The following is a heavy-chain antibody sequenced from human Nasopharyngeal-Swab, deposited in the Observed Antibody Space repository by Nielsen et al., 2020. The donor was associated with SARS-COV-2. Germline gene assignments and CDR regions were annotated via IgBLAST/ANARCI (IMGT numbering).Heavy chain of an antibody. CDR2: IYSGGSA. J-gene: IGHJ4*02. CDR1: GFTISSKY. V-gene: IGHV3-53*01. D-gene: IGHD1-26*01. CDR3: ARDLGATDY. Sequence: GESLKISCAASGFTISSKYMSWVRQAPGKGLEWVSVIYSGGSAYYADSVKGRFTISRDNSKNTLYLQMNSLGAEDTAVYYCARDLGATDYWGQGTLVTVSS.